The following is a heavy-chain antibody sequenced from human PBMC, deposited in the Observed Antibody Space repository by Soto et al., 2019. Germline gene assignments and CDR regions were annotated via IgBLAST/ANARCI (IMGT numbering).Heavy chain of an antibody. J-gene: IGHJ6*02. D-gene: IGHD3-10*01. CDR2: LDGAGGST. V-gene: IGHV3-23*01. CDR1: GFTFSDYA. CDR3: AAPRDEYGSGVTWFTYGMDI. Sequence: GGSLRLSCLASGFTFSDYAMTWVRHVPGRGLEWVASLDGAGGSTYYADSVRGRFTISRDNSQNTLFLQMKRLTVDDTAIYYCAAPRDEYGSGVTWFTYGMDIWGQGTTVTVSS.